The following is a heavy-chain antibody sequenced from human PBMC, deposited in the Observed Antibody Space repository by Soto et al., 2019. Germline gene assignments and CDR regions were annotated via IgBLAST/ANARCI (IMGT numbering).Heavy chain of an antibody. CDR2: ISAYNGNR. Sequence: QVQLVQSGADVKKPGASVKVSCKASGYTFTSYSMSWVRQAPGQGLEWMGWISAYNGNRNYAQKIQGRVTMTTDPPTSTAYMELRSLRSDDTAVYYCARGDDWNVDDYWGQGTLVTVSS. J-gene: IGHJ4*02. D-gene: IGHD2-21*01. CDR1: GYTFTSYS. CDR3: ARGDDWNVDDY. V-gene: IGHV1-18*01.